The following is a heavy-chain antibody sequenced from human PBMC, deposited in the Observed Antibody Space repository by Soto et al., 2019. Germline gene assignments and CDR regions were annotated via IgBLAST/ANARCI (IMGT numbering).Heavy chain of an antibody. V-gene: IGHV1-69*13. J-gene: IGHJ6*02. CDR2: IIPMFGTA. Sequence: VKVSCKGSGGTFNRYTISWVRQAPGQGLKWMGGIIPMFGTANYAQKFQERVTITRDMSTSTAYMELSSLRSEDTAVYYCAAGTHVWGSYRYKYGMDVWGQGTTVTVSS. CDR3: AAGTHVWGSYRYKYGMDV. D-gene: IGHD3-16*02. CDR1: GGTFNRYT.